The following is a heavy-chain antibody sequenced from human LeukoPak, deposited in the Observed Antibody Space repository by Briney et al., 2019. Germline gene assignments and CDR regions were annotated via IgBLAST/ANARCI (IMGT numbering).Heavy chain of an antibody. Sequence: SETLSLTCAVSGGSISSGGYSWSWIRQPPGKGLEWIGYIYHSGSTYYNPSLKSRVTISVDTSKNQFSLKLSSVTAADTAVYYCARARNSGYDLLYSFDYWGQGTLVTVSS. J-gene: IGHJ4*02. CDR3: ARARNSGYDLLYSFDY. CDR2: IYHSGST. CDR1: GGSISSGGYS. V-gene: IGHV4-30-2*01. D-gene: IGHD5-12*01.